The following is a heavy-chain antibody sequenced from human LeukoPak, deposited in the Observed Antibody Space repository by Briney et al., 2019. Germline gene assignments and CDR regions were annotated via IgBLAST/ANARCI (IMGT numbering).Heavy chain of an antibody. CDR1: GGTFSSYA. CDR3: ARDSLVLPEP. CDR2: IIPILGIA. Sequence: GASVKVSCKASGGTFSSYAISWVRQAPGQGLEWMGRIIPILGIANYAQKFQGRVTTTADKSTSTAYMELSSLRSEDTAVYYCARDSLVLPEPWGQGTLVTVSS. D-gene: IGHD6-6*01. J-gene: IGHJ5*02. V-gene: IGHV1-69*04.